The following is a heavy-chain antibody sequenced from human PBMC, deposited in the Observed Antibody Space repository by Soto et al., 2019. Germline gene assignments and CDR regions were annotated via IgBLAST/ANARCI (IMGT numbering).Heavy chain of an antibody. V-gene: IGHV4-31*03. D-gene: IGHD4-17*01. J-gene: IGHJ3*02. Sequence: QVQLQESGPGLVKPSQTLSLTCTVSGGSVTGGGFCWSWIRQHPGEGLEFIGYMCYSGSTNYNPYIKSRVAISRDTSKNQFSLTLTFVTAADTAVYYCASRDYGYTFNIWGQGTMVTVSS. CDR1: GGSVTGGGFC. CDR3: ASRDYGYTFNI. CDR2: MCYSGST.